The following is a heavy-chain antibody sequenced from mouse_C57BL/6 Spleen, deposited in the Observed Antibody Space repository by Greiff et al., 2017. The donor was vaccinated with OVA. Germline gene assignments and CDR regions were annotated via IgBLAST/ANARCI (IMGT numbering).Heavy chain of an antibody. Sequence: EVQVVESGGGLVQPGGSLKLSCAASGFTFSDYYMYWVRQTPEKRLEWVAYISNGGGSTYYPDTVKGRFTISRDNAKNTLYLQMSRLKSEDTAMYYCARRYYGSSYALYWYFDVWGTGTTVTVSS. CDR1: GFTFSDYY. D-gene: IGHD1-1*01. J-gene: IGHJ1*03. CDR2: ISNGGGST. V-gene: IGHV5-12*01. CDR3: ARRYYGSSYALYWYFDV.